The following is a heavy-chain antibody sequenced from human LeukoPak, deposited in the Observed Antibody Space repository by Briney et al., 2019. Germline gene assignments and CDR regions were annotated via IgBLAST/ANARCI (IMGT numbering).Heavy chain of an antibody. CDR2: IGPTGSYR. Sequence: PGGSLRLSCTASGLTFSTSGFNWVRQAPGKGLEWVASIGPTGSYRYHADSIKGRFTISRDNANNFLYLQMNSLRAEDTAVYYCATETNGRHYDYWGQGTLVTVSS. CDR1: GLTFSTSG. V-gene: IGHV3-21*06. D-gene: IGHD1-14*01. CDR3: ATETNGRHYDY. J-gene: IGHJ4*02.